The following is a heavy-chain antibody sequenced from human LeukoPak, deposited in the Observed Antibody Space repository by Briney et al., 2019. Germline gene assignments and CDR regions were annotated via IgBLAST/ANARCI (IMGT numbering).Heavy chain of an antibody. Sequence: GGSLRLSCAASGFTFDDYGMSWVRQAPGKGLESVSGINWNGGSTGYADSVKGRFTISRDNAKNSLYLQMNSLRAEDTALYYCAREGYYYDSSGHRNYFDYWGQGTLVTVSS. D-gene: IGHD3-22*01. CDR3: AREGYYYDSSGHRNYFDY. J-gene: IGHJ4*02. CDR1: GFTFDDYG. V-gene: IGHV3-20*04. CDR2: INWNGGST.